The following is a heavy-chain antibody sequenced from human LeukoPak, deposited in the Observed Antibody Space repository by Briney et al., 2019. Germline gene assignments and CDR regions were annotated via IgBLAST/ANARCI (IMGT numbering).Heavy chain of an antibody. CDR3: ARHREGYYFDY. Sequence: SETLSLTCTVSGGSISSYYWSWIRQPPGKGLEWIGYIYYSGSTNYNPSLKSRVTISVDTSKNQFSLKLSSVTAADTAVYYCARHREGYYFDYWGQGTLVTVSS. CDR1: GGSISSYY. V-gene: IGHV4-59*08. J-gene: IGHJ4*02. D-gene: IGHD2-15*01. CDR2: IYYSGST.